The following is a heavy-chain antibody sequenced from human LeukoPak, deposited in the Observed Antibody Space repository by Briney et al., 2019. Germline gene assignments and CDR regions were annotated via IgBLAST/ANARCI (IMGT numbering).Heavy chain of an antibody. D-gene: IGHD2-2*01. V-gene: IGHV3-74*01. CDR2: INGDGSTS. J-gene: IGHJ3*02. CDR1: GFTFYSYW. CDR3: ATGYCSSTSCGNDAFDI. Sequence: GGSLRLSCAASGFTFYSYWMHWVRQAPGKGLEWVSCINGDGSTSNYADSVKGRFTISRDNAKNSLYLQMNSLRAEDTAVYYCATGYCSSTSCGNDAFDIWGQGTMVTVSS.